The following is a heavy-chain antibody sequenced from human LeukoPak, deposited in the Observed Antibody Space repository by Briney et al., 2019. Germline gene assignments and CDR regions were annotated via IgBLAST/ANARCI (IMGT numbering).Heavy chain of an antibody. V-gene: IGHV4-34*01. D-gene: IGHD6-6*01. J-gene: IGHJ6*03. CDR2: INHSGST. CDR1: GGSFSGYY. CDR3: ARVRRSSRYYYYYYMDV. Sequence: SETLSLTCAVHGGSFSGYYWSWIRQPPGKGLEWIGEINHSGSTNYNPSLKSRVTISVDTSKNQFSLKLSSVTAADTAVYYCARVRRSSRYYYYYYMDVWGKGTTVTVSS.